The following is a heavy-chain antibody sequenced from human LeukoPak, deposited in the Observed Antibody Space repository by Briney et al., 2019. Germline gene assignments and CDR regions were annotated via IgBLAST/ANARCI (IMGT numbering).Heavy chain of an antibody. CDR1: GYTFTGYY. V-gene: IGHV1-2*02. Sequence: ASVKVSCKASGYTFTGYYIHWVRQAPGQGLEWMAWINPNSGDTNFAQKFQGRVTLTRDTSITTAYMELSRLTSDDTAVYYCARQFGTEKCQPIDYWGQGTLVTVSS. D-gene: IGHD2-2*01. CDR2: INPNSGDT. CDR3: ARQFGTEKCQPIDY. J-gene: IGHJ4*02.